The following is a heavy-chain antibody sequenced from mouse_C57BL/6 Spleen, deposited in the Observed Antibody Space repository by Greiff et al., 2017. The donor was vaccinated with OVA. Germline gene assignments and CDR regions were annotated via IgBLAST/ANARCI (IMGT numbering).Heavy chain of an antibody. CDR1: GYSITSGYD. D-gene: IGHD1-1*02. V-gene: IGHV3-1*01. CDR2: ISYSGST. J-gene: IGHJ2*01. Sequence: EVQLQESGPGMVKPSQSLSLTCTVTGYSITSGYDWHWIRHFPGNKLEWMGYISYSGSTNYNPSLKSRISITHDTSKNHFFLKLNSVTTEDTATYYCARGLYGYLDYGGQGTTLTVSS. CDR3: ARGLYGYLDY.